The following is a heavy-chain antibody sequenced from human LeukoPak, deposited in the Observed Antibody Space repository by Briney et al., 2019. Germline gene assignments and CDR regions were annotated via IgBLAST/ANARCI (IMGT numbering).Heavy chain of an antibody. D-gene: IGHD5/OR15-5a*01. CDR3: ARNKFEEETSTSYFDY. Sequence: SETLSLTCTVSGGSISSSSYYWGWIRQPPGKGLEWIGSIYYSGSTYYNPSLKSRVTISVDTSKNQFSLKLSSVTAADTAVYYCARNKFEEETSTSYFDYWGQGTLVTVSS. CDR2: IYYSGST. CDR1: GGSISSSSYY. J-gene: IGHJ4*02. V-gene: IGHV4-39*01.